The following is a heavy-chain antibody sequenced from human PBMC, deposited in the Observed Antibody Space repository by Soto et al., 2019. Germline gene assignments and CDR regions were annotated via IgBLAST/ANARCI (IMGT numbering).Heavy chain of an antibody. CDR2: INPNSGDT. J-gene: IGHJ6*02. V-gene: IGHV1-2*02. Sequence: QVQLVQSGTEVKKQPGASLKVSCKASGFSFTGYYIHWVRQAPGHALEWMGWINPNSGDTKYPQKFQGRVSMTWDTSFGTVSMDLRRLKPDDTAVYYCATAGSSSTLYAMDVWGQGTTVTVSS. CDR1: GFSFTGYY. CDR3: ATAGSSSTLYAMDV. D-gene: IGHD6-13*01.